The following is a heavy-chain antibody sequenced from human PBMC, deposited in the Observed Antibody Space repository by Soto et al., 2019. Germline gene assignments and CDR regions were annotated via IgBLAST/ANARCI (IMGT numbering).Heavy chain of an antibody. CDR3: AKGNTYYYDSSGSRGISFDY. CDR2: ISGSGGST. V-gene: IGHV3-23*01. J-gene: IGHJ4*02. CDR1: GFTFSSYA. D-gene: IGHD3-22*01. Sequence: GGSLRLSCAASGFTFSSYAMSWVRQAPGKGLEWVSAISGSGGSTYYADSVKGRFTISRDNSKNTLYLQMNSLRAEETAVYYCAKGNTYYYDSSGSRGISFDYWGQGTLVTVSS.